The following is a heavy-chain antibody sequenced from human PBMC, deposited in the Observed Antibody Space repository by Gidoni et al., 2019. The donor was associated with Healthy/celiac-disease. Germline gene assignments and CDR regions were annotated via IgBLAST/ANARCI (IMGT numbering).Heavy chain of an antibody. Sequence: QVQLVESGGGVVQPGRSLRLSCAASGFTFSNYGMHWVRQAPGKGLEWVAVIWYDGSNKYYADSVKGRFTISRDNSKNTLYLQMNSLRAEDTAVYYCARVAGRFLEWLLYWDYWGQGTLVTVSS. D-gene: IGHD3-3*01. J-gene: IGHJ4*02. V-gene: IGHV3-33*08. CDR2: IWYDGSNK. CDR1: GFTFSNYG. CDR3: ARVAGRFLEWLLYWDY.